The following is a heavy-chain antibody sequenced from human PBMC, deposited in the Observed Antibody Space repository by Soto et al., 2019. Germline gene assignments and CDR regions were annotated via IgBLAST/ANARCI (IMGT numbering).Heavy chain of an antibody. D-gene: IGHD2-2*02. CDR2: ISAYNGNT. CDR1: GYTFTSYG. J-gene: IGHJ6*02. CDR3: ARVAVVTAAIRYYYYRMDV. V-gene: IGHV1-18*04. Sequence: GASVKVSCKASGYTFTSYGISWVRQAPGQGLEWMGWISAYNGNTNYAQKLQGRVTMTTDTSTSTAYMELRSLRSDDTAVYYCARVAVVTAAIRYYYYRMDVWGQGTTVTVSS.